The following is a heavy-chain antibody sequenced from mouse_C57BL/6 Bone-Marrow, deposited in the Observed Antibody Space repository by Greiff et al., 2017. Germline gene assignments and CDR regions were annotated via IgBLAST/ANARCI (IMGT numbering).Heavy chain of an antibody. J-gene: IGHJ4*01. V-gene: IGHV1-26*01. Sequence: VQLQQSGPELVKPGASVKISCKASGYTFTDYYMNWVKQSHGKSLEWIGDINPNNGGTSYNQKFKGKATLTVDKSSSTAYMELRSLTSEDSAVYYCARNDYYDMDYWGQGTSVTVSS. CDR2: INPNNGGT. CDR1: GYTFTDYY. CDR3: ARNDYYDMDY.